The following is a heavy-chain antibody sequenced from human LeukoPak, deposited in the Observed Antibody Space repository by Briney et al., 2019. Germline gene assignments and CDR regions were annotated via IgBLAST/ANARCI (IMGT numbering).Heavy chain of an antibody. CDR2: MNPNSGNT. Sequence: GASVKVSCKASGYTFTSYDINWVRQATGQGLEWMGWMNPNSGNTGYAQKFQGRVTMTRNTSISTAYMELSSLRSEDTAVYYCARCIVATIPYYYYYYYMDVWGKGTTVTVSS. V-gene: IGHV1-8*01. D-gene: IGHD5-12*01. CDR3: ARCIVATIPYYYYYYYMDV. J-gene: IGHJ6*03. CDR1: GYTFTSYD.